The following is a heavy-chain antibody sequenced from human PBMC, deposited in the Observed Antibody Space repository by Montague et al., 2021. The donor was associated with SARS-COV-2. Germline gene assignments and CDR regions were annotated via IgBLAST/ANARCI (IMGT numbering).Heavy chain of an antibody. Sequence: SETLSLTCTVAGDSVSRSYWNWIRQSPGKGLEWIGNICYYGSVNYNPSLKSRLSISLDTSKNQLSLTLTSVTAADTATYYCARQITMVREPFDSWGQGTLVLVSS. CDR3: ARQITMVREPFDS. CDR2: ICYYGSV. V-gene: IGHV4-59*08. J-gene: IGHJ4*02. CDR1: GDSVSRSY. D-gene: IGHD3-10*01.